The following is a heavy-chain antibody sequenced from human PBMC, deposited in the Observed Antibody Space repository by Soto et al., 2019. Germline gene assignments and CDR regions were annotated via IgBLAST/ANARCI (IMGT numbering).Heavy chain of an antibody. D-gene: IGHD1-26*01. CDR3: ARRQSGSYRNFDY. V-gene: IGHV1-18*01. J-gene: IGHJ4*02. CDR1: GYTFTTYG. CDR2: ISSYNGHT. Sequence: QVQLVQSGAEVKKPGASVKVSCKASGYTFTTYGITWVRQAPGQGLEWMGWISSYNGHTNYAQKLQGRVTMTTDTFTSTAYMVRRSLKSDDTAVYYCARRQSGSYRNFDYWGQGTLVTVSS.